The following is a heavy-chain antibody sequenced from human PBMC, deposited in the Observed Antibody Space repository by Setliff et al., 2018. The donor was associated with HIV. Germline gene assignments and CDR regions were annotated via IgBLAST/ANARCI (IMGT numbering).Heavy chain of an antibody. CDR2: IYYSGGT. CDR3: ARHNVITYGGLLFDYYYYGLDV. V-gene: IGHV4-59*11. D-gene: IGHD3-16*01. Sequence: SETLSLTCTVSGGSISSHYWSWIRQPPGKGLEWIGSIYYSGGTKYNPSLNSRGTISLDKPKNELSLKLTSVTAADTAVYYCARHNVITYGGLLFDYYYYGLDVWGHGTTVTVSS. CDR1: GGSISSHY. J-gene: IGHJ6*02.